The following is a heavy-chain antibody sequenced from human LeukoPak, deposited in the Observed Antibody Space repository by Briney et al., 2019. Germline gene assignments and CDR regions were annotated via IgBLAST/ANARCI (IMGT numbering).Heavy chain of an antibody. CDR2: IYSGGDT. D-gene: IGHD3-10*01. V-gene: IGHV3-53*01. J-gene: IGHJ4*02. Sequence: GGSLRLSCAASGFTVSSNYMSWVRQAPGKGLEWVSVIYSGGDTYYADSVKGRFTISRDNSKNTLYLQMNSLRAEDTAVYYCARDQSLRRGYFDYWGQGTLVTVSS. CDR3: ARDQSLRRGYFDY. CDR1: GFTVSSNY.